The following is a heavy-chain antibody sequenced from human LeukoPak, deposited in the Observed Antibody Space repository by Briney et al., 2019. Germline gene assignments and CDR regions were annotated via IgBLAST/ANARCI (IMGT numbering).Heavy chain of an antibody. CDR3: ASGYYYGSGIRGRDAFDI. V-gene: IGHV5-10-1*01. CDR2: IDPSDSYT. Sequence: GESLRISCKGSGYSFTSYWISWVRQMPGKGLEWMGRIDPSDSYTNYSPSCQGHVTISADKSISTAYLQWSSLKASDTAMYYCASGYYYGSGIRGRDAFDIWGQGTMVTVSS. D-gene: IGHD3-10*01. CDR1: GYSFTSYW. J-gene: IGHJ3*02.